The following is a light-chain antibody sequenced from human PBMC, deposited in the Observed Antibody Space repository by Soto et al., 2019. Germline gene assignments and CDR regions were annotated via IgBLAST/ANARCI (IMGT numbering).Light chain of an antibody. CDR3: PSFHTRLTADV. CDR2: YPD. CDR1: TSNIGAGYD. Sequence: QSVLTQPATVSGSPVQSITISCTGSTSNIGAGYDVHWYQQIPGTAPNLLTSYPDHRPSGLLHPSSGSTSCTLASLAFTRLHGEDAADYYCPSFHTRLTADVFG. J-gene: IGLJ1*01. V-gene: IGLV1-40*01.